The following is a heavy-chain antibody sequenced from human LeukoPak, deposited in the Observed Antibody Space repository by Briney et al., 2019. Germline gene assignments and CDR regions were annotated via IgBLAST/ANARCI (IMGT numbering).Heavy chain of an antibody. CDR2: VSGSGGST. CDR3: AKIDYDSSAYRTFDY. CDR1: GFTFNTYD. J-gene: IGHJ4*02. D-gene: IGHD3-22*01. Sequence: GGTLRLSCAASGFTFNTYDMSWVRQAPGKGLEWVSGVSGSGGSTYYADSVKGRFTISRDNSKNTLYLQMNSLRAEDTAVYYCAKIDYDSSAYRTFDYWGQGTLVTVSS. V-gene: IGHV3-23*01.